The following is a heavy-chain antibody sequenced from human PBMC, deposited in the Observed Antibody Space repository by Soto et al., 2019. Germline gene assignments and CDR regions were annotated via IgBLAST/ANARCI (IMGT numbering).Heavy chain of an antibody. CDR2: IRDKAHSYTT. J-gene: IGHJ4*02. V-gene: IGHV3-72*01. D-gene: IGHD3-10*01. CDR3: ARAMVRGNYFDY. Sequence: HPGGSLRLSCAASGFTFSDHYMDWVRQAPGKGLEWVARIRDKAHSYTTEYAASVKGRFIISRDDSNNSLYLQMNSLKTEDTAMYYCARAMVRGNYFDYWGQGA. CDR1: GFTFSDHY.